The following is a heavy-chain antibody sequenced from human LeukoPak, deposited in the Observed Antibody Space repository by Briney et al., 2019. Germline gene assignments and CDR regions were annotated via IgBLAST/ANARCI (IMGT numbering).Heavy chain of an antibody. Sequence: ASVKVSCKASGGTFSSYAISWVRQAPGQGLEWMGRIIPIFGTANYAQKFQGRVTITTDESTSTAYMELSSLRSEDTAVYYCARGIAAAGMDYYYYMDVWGKGTTVTVS. CDR1: GGTFSSYA. CDR3: ARGIAAAGMDYYYYMDV. CDR2: IIPIFGTA. J-gene: IGHJ6*03. D-gene: IGHD6-13*01. V-gene: IGHV1-69*05.